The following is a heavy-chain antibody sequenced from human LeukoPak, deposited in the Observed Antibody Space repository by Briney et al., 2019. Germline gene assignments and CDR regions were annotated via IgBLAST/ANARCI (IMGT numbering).Heavy chain of an antibody. CDR3: AKLAPYYDFWSGYSPSDY. V-gene: IGHV3-23*01. CDR2: ISGSGGST. J-gene: IGHJ4*02. Sequence: PPGGSLRLSCAASGFTFSSYSMNWVRQAPGKGLEWVSAISGSGGSTYYADSVKGRFTISRDNSKNTLYLQMNSLRAEDTAVYYCAKLAPYYDFWSGYSPSDYWGQGTLVTVSS. D-gene: IGHD3-3*01. CDR1: GFTFSSYS.